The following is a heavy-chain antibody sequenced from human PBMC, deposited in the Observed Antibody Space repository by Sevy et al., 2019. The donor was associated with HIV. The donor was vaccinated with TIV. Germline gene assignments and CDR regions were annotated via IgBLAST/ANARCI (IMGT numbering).Heavy chain of an antibody. D-gene: IGHD2-2*01. J-gene: IGHJ6*02. CDR1: GFTFSNVW. CDR3: TTEAVDCSTTTCSLAMDV. V-gene: IGHV3-15*01. CDR2: IKSKIDGGTI. Sequence: GGSLRLSCAASGFTFSNVWMSWVRQAPGKGLEWVGRIKSKIDGGTIDYAAPVKVSFTISREDSKNTLYLQMNSLKTEDTAVYYCTTEAVDCSTTTCSLAMDVWGQGTTVIVSS.